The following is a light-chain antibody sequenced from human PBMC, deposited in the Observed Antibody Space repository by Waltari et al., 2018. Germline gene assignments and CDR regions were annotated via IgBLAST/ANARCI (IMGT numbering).Light chain of an antibody. J-gene: IGKJ4*01. Sequence: EIVMTQSPATLSVSPGERVTLSCRASQSVSGNLAWYQQKRGQAPSLLIYGASTRATGIPARFSGTGSGTEFTLTISSLQSEDFAVYYCQQYNNWPLTFGGGTKVEIK. CDR1: QSVSGN. CDR3: QQYNNWPLT. CDR2: GAS. V-gene: IGKV3-15*01.